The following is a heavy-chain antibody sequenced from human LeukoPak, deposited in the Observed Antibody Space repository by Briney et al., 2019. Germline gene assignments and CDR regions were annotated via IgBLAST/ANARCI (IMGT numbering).Heavy chain of an antibody. CDR2: INHSGST. Sequence: PSETLSLTCAVYGGSFSGYYWSWIRQPPGKGLEWIGEINHSGSTNYNPSLKSRVTISVDTSKNQFSLKLSSVTAADTAVYYCARDAGYSSGWWRSGDYFDYWGQGTLVTVSS. CDR3: ARDAGYSSGWWRSGDYFDY. D-gene: IGHD6-19*01. CDR1: GGSFSGYY. J-gene: IGHJ4*02. V-gene: IGHV4-34*01.